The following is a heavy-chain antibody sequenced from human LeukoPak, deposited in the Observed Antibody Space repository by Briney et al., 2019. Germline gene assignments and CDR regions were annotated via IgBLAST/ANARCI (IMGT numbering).Heavy chain of an antibody. D-gene: IGHD2-2*01. CDR1: GYSFTSYW. Sequence: GESLKISCKGSGYSFTSYWIGWVRQMPGKRLEWMGIIYPGDSDTRYSPSFQGQVTISADKSISTAYLQWSSLKASDTAMYYCASRRYCSSTSCYRSAFDIWGQGTMVTVSS. J-gene: IGHJ3*02. CDR2: IYPGDSDT. V-gene: IGHV5-51*01. CDR3: ASRRYCSSTSCYRSAFDI.